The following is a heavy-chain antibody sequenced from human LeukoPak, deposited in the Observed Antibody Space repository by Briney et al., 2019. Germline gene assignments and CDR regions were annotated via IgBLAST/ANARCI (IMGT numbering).Heavy chain of an antibody. CDR2: ISSSSSYI. D-gene: IGHD1-26*01. CDR1: GFTFSSYS. J-gene: IGHJ1*01. V-gene: IGHV3-21*01. CDR3: ARDGYSGSYLRSEYFQH. Sequence: PGGSLRLSCAASGFTFSSYSMNWVCQAPGKGLEWVSSISSSSSYIYYADSVKGRFTISRDNAKNSLYLQMNSLRAEDTAVYYCARDGYSGSYLRSEYFQHWGQGTLVTVSS.